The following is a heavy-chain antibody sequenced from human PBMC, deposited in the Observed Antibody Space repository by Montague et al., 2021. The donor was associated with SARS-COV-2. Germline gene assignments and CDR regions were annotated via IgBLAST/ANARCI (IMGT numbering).Heavy chain of an antibody. CDR1: GGSLSGFY. V-gene: IGHV4-34*01. CDR2: ITHEGST. J-gene: IGHJ4*02. D-gene: IGHD4-23*01. Sequence: SETLSLTCAVYGGSLSGFYWTWSRQAPGKGLEWVGEITHEGSTSYSPALKSRLTISLDTSKNQFSLKLDSVTAADTATYYCARSHDYRGNDYFDSWGQGVLVIVSS. CDR3: ARSHDYRGNDYFDS.